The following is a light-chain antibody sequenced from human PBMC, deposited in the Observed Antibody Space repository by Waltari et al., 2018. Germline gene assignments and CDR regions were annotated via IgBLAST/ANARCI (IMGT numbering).Light chain of an antibody. CDR1: SRDVGGYNY. V-gene: IGLV2-23*02. CDR2: DVS. J-gene: IGLJ2*01. Sequence: QSALTQPASVSGSPGQSITISCTGTSRDVGGYNYVSWYQQHPGKAPKLMIYDVSKRPSGVSNLFSGSKSGNTASLTISGLQAEDEADYYCCSYAGSVVFGGGTKLTVL. CDR3: CSYAGSVV.